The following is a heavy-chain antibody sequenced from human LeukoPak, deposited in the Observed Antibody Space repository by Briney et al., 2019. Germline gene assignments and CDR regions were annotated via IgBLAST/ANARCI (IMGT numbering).Heavy chain of an antibody. V-gene: IGHV4-59*01. CDR3: ARDRLGYCTNGVCYPYYFDY. D-gene: IGHD2-8*01. CDR1: GGSISSYY. Sequence: SETLSLTCTVSGGSISSYYWSWIRQPPGKGLEWIGYIYYSGSTNYNPSLKSRVTISVDTSKNQFSLKPSSVTAADTAVYYWARDRLGYCTNGVCYPYYFDYWGQGTLVTVSS. J-gene: IGHJ4*02. CDR2: IYYSGST.